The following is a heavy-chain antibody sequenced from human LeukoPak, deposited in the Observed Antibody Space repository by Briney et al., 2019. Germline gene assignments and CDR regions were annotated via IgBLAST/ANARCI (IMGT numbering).Heavy chain of an antibody. CDR3: ARTNMIGYAFDI. Sequence: GGSLRLSCAASGFTFSSYWMHWVRQAPGKGLEWASYISSSSSTIYYADSVKGRFTISRDNAKNSLYLQMNSLRAEDTAVYYCARTNMIGYAFDIWGQGTMVTVSS. CDR2: ISSSSSTI. J-gene: IGHJ3*02. CDR1: GFTFSSYW. V-gene: IGHV3-48*04. D-gene: IGHD3-22*01.